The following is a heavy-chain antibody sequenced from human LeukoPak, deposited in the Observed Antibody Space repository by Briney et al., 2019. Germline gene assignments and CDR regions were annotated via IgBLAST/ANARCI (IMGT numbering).Heavy chain of an antibody. CDR2: TSHDASNN. D-gene: IGHD1-14*01. V-gene: IGHV3-30*04. CDR3: ARAGSFDY. J-gene: IGHJ4*02. CDR1: GFTFSSFA. Sequence: GGSLRLSCAASGFTFSSFAMHWVRQAPGKGLEWVAVTSHDASNNYYADSVKGRFTISRDNSKNTLYLQMNSLRAEDTAVYYCARAGSFDYWGQGTLVTVSS.